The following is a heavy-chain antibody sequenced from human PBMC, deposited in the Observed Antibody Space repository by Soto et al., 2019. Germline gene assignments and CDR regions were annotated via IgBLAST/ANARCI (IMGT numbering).Heavy chain of an antibody. D-gene: IGHD5-12*01. CDR1: GFTVSSNY. Sequence: PGGSLRLSCAASGFTVSSNYMSWVRQAPGKGLEWVSAISGSGGSTYYADSVKGRFTISRDNSKNTLYLQMNSLRAEDTAVYYCATDWRDGYNLWELFGYWGQGTLVNVSS. CDR2: ISGSGGST. V-gene: IGHV3-23*01. J-gene: IGHJ4*02. CDR3: ATDWRDGYNLWELFGY.